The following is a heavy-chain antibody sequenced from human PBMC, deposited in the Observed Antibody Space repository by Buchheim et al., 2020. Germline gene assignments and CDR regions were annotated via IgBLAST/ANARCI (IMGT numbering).Heavy chain of an antibody. D-gene: IGHD4-17*01. Sequence: QVQLQESGPGLVKPSETLSLTCTVSGGSISSYYWSWIRQPPGKGLEWIGYIYYSGSTNYNPSLESRVTISVDTSKNQFSLKLSSVTAADTAVYYCARHPVYGDYEGVFDYWGQGTL. V-gene: IGHV4-59*08. CDR1: GGSISSYY. J-gene: IGHJ4*02. CDR3: ARHPVYGDYEGVFDY. CDR2: IYYSGST.